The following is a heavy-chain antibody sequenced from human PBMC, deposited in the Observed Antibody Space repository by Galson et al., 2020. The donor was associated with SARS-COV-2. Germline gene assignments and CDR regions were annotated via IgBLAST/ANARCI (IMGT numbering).Heavy chain of an antibody. D-gene: IGHD1-26*01. Sequence: GGSLRPSCAASGFIFSAFSMNWVRQAPGKGLAWASYISADRTLIDYADSVKGRFTISRDTATNSLYLQMNNLRDEDTAVYYCARDFKWAFDYWGQGTLVTVSS. CDR3: ARDFKWAFDY. V-gene: IGHV3-48*02. J-gene: IGHJ4*02. CDR1: GFIFSAFS. CDR2: ISADRTLI.